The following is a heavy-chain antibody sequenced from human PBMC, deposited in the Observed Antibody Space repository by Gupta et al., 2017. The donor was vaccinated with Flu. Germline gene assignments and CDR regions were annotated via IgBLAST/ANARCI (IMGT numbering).Heavy chain of an antibody. CDR2: IKEDGSEK. J-gene: IGHJ4*02. Sequence: EVQLVESGGGLVQPGGSLRLSCAAPGFTFSNYWLSWVRQAPGKGLEWVANIKEDGSEKYYMDSVKGRFTISRENAKNSLYLQMNSLRAEDTAVYYCARDARDGSGTRCRLKGLLDHWGQGTLVTVSS. D-gene: IGHD2-2*01. CDR3: ARDARDGSGTRCRLKGLLDH. CDR1: GFTFSNYW. V-gene: IGHV3-7*01.